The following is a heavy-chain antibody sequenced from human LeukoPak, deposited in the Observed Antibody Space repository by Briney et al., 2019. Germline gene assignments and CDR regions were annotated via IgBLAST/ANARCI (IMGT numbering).Heavy chain of an antibody. CDR2: TYYTGHT. CDR3: ARSDLLWGALDY. CDR1: GGSISTTIYY. V-gene: IGHV4-39*07. J-gene: IGHJ4*02. Sequence: PSETLSLTCTVSGGSISTTIYYWGWIRQSPGKGLQWIASTYYTGHTSYNPSLKSRITMSVDTSKNQFSLKLSSVTAADTAVYYCARSDLLWGALDYWGQGTLVTVSS. D-gene: IGHD2-21*01.